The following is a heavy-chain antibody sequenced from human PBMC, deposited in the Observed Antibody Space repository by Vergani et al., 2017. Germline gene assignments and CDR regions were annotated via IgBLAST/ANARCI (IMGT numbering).Heavy chain of an antibody. CDR2: ISGSGDIV. CDR3: ATGYNWNMDAFDI. V-gene: IGHV3-11*04. J-gene: IGHJ3*02. CDR1: GFTFSANY. Sequence: QVQLVESGGGLVQPGGSLRLSCAASGFTFSANYMSWIRQAPGKGLEWVSHISGSGDIVYYADSVRGRFTISRDNTKNSLYLQMNSLRAEDTAIYYCATGYNWNMDAFDIWGQGTMVTVSS. D-gene: IGHD1/OR15-1a*01.